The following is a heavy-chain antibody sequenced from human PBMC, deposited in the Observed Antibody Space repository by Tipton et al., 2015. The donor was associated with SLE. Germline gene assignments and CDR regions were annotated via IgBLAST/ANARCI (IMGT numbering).Heavy chain of an antibody. Sequence: GSLRLSCAASGFTFSSYDMHWVRQAPGKGLEWVAFIRYDGSNKYYADSVKGRFTISRDNSKNTLYLQMNSLRAEDTAVYYCAKDPPPTVTRGGGYWGQGTLVTVSS. CDR3: AKDPPPTVTRGGGY. V-gene: IGHV3-30*02. CDR2: IRYDGSNK. CDR1: GFTFSSYD. D-gene: IGHD4-11*01. J-gene: IGHJ4*02.